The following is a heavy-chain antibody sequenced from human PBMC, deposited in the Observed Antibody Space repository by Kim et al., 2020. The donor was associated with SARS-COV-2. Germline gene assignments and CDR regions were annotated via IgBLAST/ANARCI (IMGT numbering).Heavy chain of an antibody. CDR1: GDSVSGDSVA. Sequence: SQTLSLTCAISGDSVSGDSVAWNWIRQSPSRGLEWLGRTYYRSKWYNDYAVSVKSRITISPDTSKNQFSLRLTSVTPEDTAVYYCGRDYEYSIDYWGQRTLVTVSS. CDR3: GRDYEYSIDY. D-gene: IGHD4-4*01. CDR2: TYYRSKWYN. V-gene: IGHV6-1*01. J-gene: IGHJ4*02.